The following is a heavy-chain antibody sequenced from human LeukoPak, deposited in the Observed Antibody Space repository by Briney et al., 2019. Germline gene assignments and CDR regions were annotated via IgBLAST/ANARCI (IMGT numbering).Heavy chain of an antibody. D-gene: IGHD6-13*01. J-gene: IGHJ4*02. CDR3: AKPNPYSSSWYGSVSRPSDY. CDR1: GFTFNSYA. CDR2: ISGSGAST. V-gene: IGHV3-23*01. Sequence: PGGSLRLSCAASGFTFNSYAMSWVRQAPGKGLEWVSAISGSGASTYYADSVKGRFTISRDNSKNTLYLQMNSLRAEDTAVYYCAKPNPYSSSWYGSVSRPSDYWGQGTLVTVSS.